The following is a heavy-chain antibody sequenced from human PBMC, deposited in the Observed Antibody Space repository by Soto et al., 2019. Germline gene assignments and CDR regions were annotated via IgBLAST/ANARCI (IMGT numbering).Heavy chain of an antibody. V-gene: IGHV3-11*06. CDR3: ARDLHDYVSFRFDP. J-gene: IGHJ5*02. CDR2: LSSGSHHI. Sequence: PGGSLRLSCAASGFTFSDYYMSWIRQAPGKGLEWVSSLSSGSHHIYYADSVKGRFTISRDNAKNSLYLQMNSLRAEDTAVYYCARDLHDYVSFRFDPWGQGTLVTVSS. D-gene: IGHD3-16*01. CDR1: GFTFSDYY.